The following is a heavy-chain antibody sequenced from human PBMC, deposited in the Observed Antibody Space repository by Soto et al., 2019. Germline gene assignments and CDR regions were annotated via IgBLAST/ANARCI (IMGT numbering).Heavy chain of an antibody. J-gene: IGHJ4*02. CDR2: IYYSGST. CDR3: ARVDYGGNGGY. CDR1: GGSISSSSYY. D-gene: IGHD4-17*01. Sequence: ETLSLTCTVSGGSISSSSYYWGWIRQPPGKGLEWIGSIYYSGSTYYNPSLKSRVTISVDTSKNQFSLKLSSVTAADTAVYYCARVDYGGNGGYWGQGTLVTAPQ. V-gene: IGHV4-39*01.